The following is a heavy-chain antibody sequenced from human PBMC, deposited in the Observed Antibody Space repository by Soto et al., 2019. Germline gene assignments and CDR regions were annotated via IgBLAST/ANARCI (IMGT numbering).Heavy chain of an antibody. CDR1: GYSFTSYW. D-gene: IGHD3-10*01. CDR3: AGGGVRGVITRTRDYYGMDV. J-gene: IGHJ6*02. CDR2: IYPGGSDT. Sequence: GESLKISCKGSGYSFTSYWIGWVRQMPVKGLEWMGIIYPGGSDTRYSPSFQGQVTISADKSISTAYLQWSSLKASDTAMYYCAGGGVRGVITRTRDYYGMDVWGQGTTVTVSS. V-gene: IGHV5-51*01.